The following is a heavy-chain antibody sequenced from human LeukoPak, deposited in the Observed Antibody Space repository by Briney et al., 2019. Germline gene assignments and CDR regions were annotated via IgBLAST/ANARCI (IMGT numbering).Heavy chain of an antibody. Sequence: GGSLRLSCAASRFTFSGYAMSWVRQAPGKGLEWVSAISGSGGTTYYADSVKGRFTISRDNAKNSLYLQMNSLRAEDTAVYYCARAADYFDYWGQGTLVTVSS. CDR3: ARAADYFDY. CDR1: RFTFSGYA. J-gene: IGHJ4*02. CDR2: ISGSGGTT. V-gene: IGHV3-23*01.